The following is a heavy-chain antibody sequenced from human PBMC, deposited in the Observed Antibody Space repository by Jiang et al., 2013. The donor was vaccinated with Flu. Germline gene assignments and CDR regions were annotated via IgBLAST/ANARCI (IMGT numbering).Heavy chain of an antibody. CDR2: INPNSGGT. J-gene: IGHJ6*02. CDR1: GYTFTGYY. Sequence: SGAEVKKPGASVKVSCKASGYTFTGYYMHWVRQAPGQGLEWMGRINPNSGGTNYAQKFQGRVTMTRDTSISTAYMELSRLRSDDTAVYYCARDQAEDDFWSGYYRYYGMDVWGQGTTVTVSS. CDR3: ARDQAEDDFWSGYYRYYGMDV. D-gene: IGHD3-3*01. V-gene: IGHV1-2*06.